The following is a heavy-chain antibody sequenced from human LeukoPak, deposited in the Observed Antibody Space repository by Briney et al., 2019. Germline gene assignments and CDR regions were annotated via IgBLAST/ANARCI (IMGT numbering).Heavy chain of an antibody. CDR3: ARQTGSGLFILP. CDR2: IYYSGST. V-gene: IGHV4-39*01. CDR1: GGSISSSSYY. J-gene: IGHJ4*02. Sequence: KPSETLSLTCTVSGGSISSSSYYWGWIRQPPGKGLEWIGIIYYSGSTYYNASLKSQVSISIDTSKNQFSLKLTSVTAADTAVYYCARQTGSGLFILPGGQGTLVTVSS. D-gene: IGHD3/OR15-3a*01.